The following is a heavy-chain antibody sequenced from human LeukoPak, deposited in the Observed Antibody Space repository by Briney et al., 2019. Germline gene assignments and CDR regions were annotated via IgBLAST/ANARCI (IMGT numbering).Heavy chain of an antibody. CDR1: GGSFSGYY. J-gene: IGHJ4*02. V-gene: IGHV4-34*01. CDR3: ARTSWGIDY. Sequence: PSATLSPTYAVYGGSFSGYYWSWLRLPPGKGLEWVGEINHSGSTNYNPSLKSRVTISVDTSKNQCSLKLSSVTAADTAVYFCARTSWGIDYWGQGTLVTVSS. D-gene: IGHD3-16*01. CDR2: INHSGST.